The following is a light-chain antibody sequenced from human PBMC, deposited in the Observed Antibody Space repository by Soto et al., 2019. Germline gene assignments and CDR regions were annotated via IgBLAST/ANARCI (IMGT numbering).Light chain of an antibody. CDR1: QSLVYSDGNTY. Sequence: DVVMTQSPLSLPVTLGQPASISCRSSQSLVYSDGNTYLNWFQQRPGQSPRRLIYKVSNRDSGVPDRFSGSGSGTHFTLKISRVEAEDVGVYYCMQGTHRQTFGQGTKVEIK. CDR2: KVS. CDR3: MQGTHRQT. V-gene: IGKV2-30*01. J-gene: IGKJ1*01.